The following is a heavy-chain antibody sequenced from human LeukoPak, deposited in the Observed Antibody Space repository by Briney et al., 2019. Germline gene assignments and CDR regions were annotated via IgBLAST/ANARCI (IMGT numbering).Heavy chain of an antibody. CDR3: ATGYSSTWYYFDY. D-gene: IGHD6-13*01. CDR1: GDSISIYY. CDR2: IYHSGST. V-gene: IGHV4-59*01. Sequence: SETLSLTCTVSGDSISIYYWSWIRQPPGKGLEWIGYIYHSGSTNYNPSLKSRVTISADTSKDQFSLRLASVTAADTAVYYCATGYSSTWYYFDYRGQGTLVTVSS. J-gene: IGHJ4*02.